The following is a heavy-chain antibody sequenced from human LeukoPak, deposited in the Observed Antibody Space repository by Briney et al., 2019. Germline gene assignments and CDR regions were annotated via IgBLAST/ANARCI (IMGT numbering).Heavy chain of an antibody. J-gene: IGHJ4*02. V-gene: IGHV4-30-2*01. D-gene: IGHD3-22*01. CDR3: ARVKAGYYYYFDY. Sequence: SQTLSLTCAVSGGSISSGGYSWSWIRQPPGKGLEWIGYIYHSGSTYYNPSLKSRVTISVDRSKNQFSLKLSSVTAADTAVYYCARVKAGYYYYFDYWGQGTLVTVSS. CDR1: GGSISSGGYS. CDR2: IYHSGST.